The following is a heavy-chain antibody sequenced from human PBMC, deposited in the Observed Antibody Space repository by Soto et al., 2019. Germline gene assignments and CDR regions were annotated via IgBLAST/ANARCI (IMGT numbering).Heavy chain of an antibody. CDR2: VKQDGSEK. CDR3: ARDSYYDILTGYFY. CDR1: GFTFSSYW. V-gene: IGHV3-7*01. D-gene: IGHD3-9*01. J-gene: IGHJ4*02. Sequence: GGSLRLSCAASGFTFSSYWMSWVRQAPGKGLEWVANVKQDGSEKYYVDSVKGRFTISRDNAKNSLYLQMNSLRAEDTAVYYCARDSYYDILTGYFYWGQGTLVTVSS.